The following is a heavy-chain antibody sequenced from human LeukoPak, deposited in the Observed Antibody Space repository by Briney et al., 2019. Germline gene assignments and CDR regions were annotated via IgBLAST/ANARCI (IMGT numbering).Heavy chain of an antibody. CDR2: TRNKANSYTT. V-gene: IGHV3-72*01. CDR1: GFTFSDHY. CDR3: ATRSSWYDYYYGMDV. D-gene: IGHD6-13*01. Sequence: GGSLRLSCAASGFTFSDHYMDWVRQAPGKGLEWVGRTRNKANSYTTEYAASVKGRFTISRDDSKNSLYLQMNSLKTEDTAVYYRATRSSWYDYYYGMDVWGQGTTVTVSS. J-gene: IGHJ6*02.